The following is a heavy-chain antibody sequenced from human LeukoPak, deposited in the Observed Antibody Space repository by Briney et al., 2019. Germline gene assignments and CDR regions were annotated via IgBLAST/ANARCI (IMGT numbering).Heavy chain of an antibody. CDR1: GFTFSSYA. D-gene: IGHD4-17*01. CDR2: ISASGGTT. CDR3: ATLYGDYNWYFDL. V-gene: IGHV3-23*01. J-gene: IGHJ2*01. Sequence: GGSLRLSCAASGFTFSSYAMSWVRQAPGKGLEWVSTISASGGTTYYADSVQGRFTISRDNSKNTLYLQMNSLRAEDTAVYYCATLYGDYNWYFDLWGRGTLVTVSS.